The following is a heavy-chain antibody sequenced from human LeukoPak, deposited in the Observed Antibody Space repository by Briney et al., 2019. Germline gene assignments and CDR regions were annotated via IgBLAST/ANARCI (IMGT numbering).Heavy chain of an antibody. Sequence: GASVKVSCKTSGYTFTSNLMHWVRQAPGQGLGWMGWVSPSSGGTHYAQKFQGRVNMTRDTSITTVYMELTSLRSDDTAMYFCARESGGFDHWGQGALVTVSS. CDR1: GYTFTSNL. D-gene: IGHD3-3*01. CDR3: ARESGGFDH. J-gene: IGHJ4*02. V-gene: IGHV1-2*02. CDR2: VSPSSGGT.